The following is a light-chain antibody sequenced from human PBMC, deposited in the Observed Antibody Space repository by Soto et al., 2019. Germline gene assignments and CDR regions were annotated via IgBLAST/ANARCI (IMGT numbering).Light chain of an antibody. CDR3: SSHAGSNNLLI. V-gene: IGLV2-8*01. Sequence: QSVLTQPPSASGSPGQSVTISCTGTSSDVGGYNYVSWYQLHPGKAPKLMIYEVNTRPSGVPDRFSGSKSGNTASLAVSGLQAEDEAGYFCSSHAGSNNLLIFGGGTKVTVL. J-gene: IGLJ2*01. CDR1: SSDVGGYNY. CDR2: EVN.